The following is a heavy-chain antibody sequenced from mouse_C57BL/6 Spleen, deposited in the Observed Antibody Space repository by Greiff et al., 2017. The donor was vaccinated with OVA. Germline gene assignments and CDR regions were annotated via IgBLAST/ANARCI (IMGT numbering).Heavy chain of an antibody. CDR1: GYTFTSYW. CDR3: ARFGGYCGSRGGAMDY. Sequence: VQLQQPGAELVKPGASVKMSCKASGYTFTSYWITWVKQRPGQGLEWIGDIYPGSGSTNYNEKFKSKATLTVDTSSSTAYMQLSSLTSEDSAVYYGARFGGYCGSRGGAMDYWGQGTSVTVSS. J-gene: IGHJ4*01. CDR2: IYPGSGST. D-gene: IGHD1-1*01. V-gene: IGHV1-55*01.